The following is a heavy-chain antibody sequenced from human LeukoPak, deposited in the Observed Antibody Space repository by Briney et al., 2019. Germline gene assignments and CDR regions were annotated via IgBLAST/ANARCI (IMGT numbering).Heavy chain of an antibody. CDR2: IKQDGSEK. Sequence: GGSLRLSCAASGFTFSSYWMSWDRQAPGKGLEWVANIKQDGSEKYYVDSVKGRFTISRDNAKNSLYLQMNSLRAEDTAVYYCARDGLTIFGVVIIRYYGMDVWGQGTTVTVSS. CDR3: ARDGLTIFGVVIIRYYGMDV. D-gene: IGHD3-3*01. J-gene: IGHJ6*02. V-gene: IGHV3-7*03. CDR1: GFTFSSYW.